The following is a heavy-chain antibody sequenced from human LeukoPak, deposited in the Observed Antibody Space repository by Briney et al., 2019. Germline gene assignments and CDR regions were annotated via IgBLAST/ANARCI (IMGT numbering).Heavy chain of an antibody. J-gene: IGHJ6*02. CDR3: ARDRTYYGMDV. D-gene: IGHD2-8*01. CDR1: GVSVSSGTYH. V-gene: IGHV4-61*01. CDR2: IFSSGST. Sequence: SETLSLTCTVSGVSVSSGTYHWSWIRQPPGKGLEWIGYIFSSGSTNYNPSLKSRVTISVDTSKNQFSLKVGSVTAADTAVYYCARDRTYYGMDVWGQGTTVTVSS.